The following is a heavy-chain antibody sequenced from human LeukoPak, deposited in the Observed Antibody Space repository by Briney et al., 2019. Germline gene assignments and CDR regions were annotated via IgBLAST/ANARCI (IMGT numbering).Heavy chain of an antibody. CDR1: GFTVSNNY. D-gene: IGHD2-2*01. CDR2: IYSGGTT. Sequence: GGSLRLSCAASGFTVSNNYVSWVRQAPGKGLEWVSVIYSGGTTYYTDSVKGRFTISRDKFKNTLYLQMNSLRAEDTAVYYCARDGCSTTSCYADWGQGTLATVSS. CDR3: ARDGCSTTSCYAD. V-gene: IGHV3-53*01. J-gene: IGHJ4*02.